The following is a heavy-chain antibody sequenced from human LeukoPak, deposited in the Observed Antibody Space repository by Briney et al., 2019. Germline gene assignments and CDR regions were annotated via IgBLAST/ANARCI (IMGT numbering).Heavy chain of an antibody. Sequence: PGGSLRLSCAASGFTFSSYAMSWVRQAPGKGLEWVSAISGSGGSTYYADSVKGRFTISRDNSKNTLYLQMNSLRAEDTAVYYCAKVGYYDSSGYYSHWGQGTLVTVSS. D-gene: IGHD3-22*01. J-gene: IGHJ4*02. CDR3: AKVGYYDSSGYYSH. CDR1: GFTFSSYA. V-gene: IGHV3-23*01. CDR2: ISGSGGST.